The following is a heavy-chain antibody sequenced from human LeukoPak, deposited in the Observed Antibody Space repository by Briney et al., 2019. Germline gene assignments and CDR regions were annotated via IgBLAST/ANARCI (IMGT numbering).Heavy chain of an antibody. D-gene: IGHD5-12*01. Sequence: PSETLSLTCAVYGGSFSGYYWSWIRQPPGKGLEWIGSIYYSGSTYYNPSLKSRVTISVDTSKNQFSLKLSSVTAADTAVYYCAGSGYDRLSHDYWGQGTLVTVSS. CDR3: AGSGYDRLSHDY. CDR1: GGSFSGYY. CDR2: IYYSGST. J-gene: IGHJ4*02. V-gene: IGHV4-34*01.